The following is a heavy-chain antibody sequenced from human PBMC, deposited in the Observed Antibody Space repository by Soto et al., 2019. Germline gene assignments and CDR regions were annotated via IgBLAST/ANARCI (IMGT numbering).Heavy chain of an antibody. D-gene: IGHD5-18*01. CDR2: INHSGST. V-gene: IGHV4-34*01. CDR3: ARDTAMVLYYYYYGMDV. J-gene: IGHJ6*02. CDR1: GGSFSGYY. Sequence: PSETLSLTCAVYGGSFSGYYWSWIRQPPGKGLEWIGEINHSGSTNYNPSLKSRVTISVDTSKNQFSLKLSSVTAADTAVYYCARDTAMVLYYYYYGMDVWGQGTTVTVSS.